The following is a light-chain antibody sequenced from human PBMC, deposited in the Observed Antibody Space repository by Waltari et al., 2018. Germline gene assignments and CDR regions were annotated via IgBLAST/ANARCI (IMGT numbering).Light chain of an antibody. Sequence: EIVMTQSPATLSVSPGERATLSCRASQSVSSSLAWYQQKPGQAPRLLIYGASTRATGIPARFSGSGSGTEFTLTISSLQSEDFAVYYCQQYNNWQNTFGQGTKLEIK. V-gene: IGKV3-15*01. CDR2: GAS. J-gene: IGKJ2*01. CDR3: QQYNNWQNT. CDR1: QSVSSS.